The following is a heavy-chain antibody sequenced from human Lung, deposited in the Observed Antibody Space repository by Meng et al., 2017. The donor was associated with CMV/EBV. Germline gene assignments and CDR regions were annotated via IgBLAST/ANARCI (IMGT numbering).Heavy chain of an antibody. CDR2: IIPIFGTT. J-gene: IGHJ4*02. CDR1: GGTFNSYA. Sequence: QVQLVQSGAEVKKLGYSVKVSWKTSGGTFNSYATSWVRQAPGQGLEWMGGIIPIFGTTNYAQKFQGRIRITADESTSTAYMELSSLRSEDTAVYYCARAPPIVGASFDSWGQGTLFTVSS. D-gene: IGHD1-26*01. V-gene: IGHV1-69*12. CDR3: ARAPPIVGASFDS.